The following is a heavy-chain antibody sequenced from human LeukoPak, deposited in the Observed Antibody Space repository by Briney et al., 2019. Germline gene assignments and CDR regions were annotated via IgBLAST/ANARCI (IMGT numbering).Heavy chain of an antibody. CDR3: ARSHAAADYYYGMDV. D-gene: IGHD2-2*01. J-gene: IGHJ6*02. Sequence: SETLSLTCTVSGGSISSYYWSWIRQPAGKGLEWIGRIYTSGSTNYNPSLKSRVTMSVDTSKNQFSLKLSSVTAADTAVYYCARSHAAADYYYGMDVWGQGTTVTVSS. V-gene: IGHV4-4*07. CDR1: GGSISSYY. CDR2: IYTSGST.